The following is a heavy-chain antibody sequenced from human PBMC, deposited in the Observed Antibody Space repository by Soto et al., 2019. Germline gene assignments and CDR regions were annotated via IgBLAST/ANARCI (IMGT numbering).Heavy chain of an antibody. CDR3: AKEGGSSGWDY. CDR1: GVTFRRYA. D-gene: IGHD6-19*01. V-gene: IGHV3-23*01. CDR2: ISGSGGST. J-gene: IGHJ4*02. Sequence: EVQLLESGGGLVQPGGSLRLSCAASGVTFRRYAMSWVRQAPGKGLEWVSAISGSGGSTYYADSVKGRFTISRDNSKHTLYLQMNSLRAEDTAVYYCAKEGGSSGWDYWGQGTLVTVSS.